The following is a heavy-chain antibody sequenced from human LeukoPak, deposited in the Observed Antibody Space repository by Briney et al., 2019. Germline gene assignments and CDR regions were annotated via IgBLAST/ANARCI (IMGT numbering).Heavy chain of an antibody. V-gene: IGHV3-74*01. Sequence: GGSLRLSCAASGFTFSSYGMHWVRQAPGKGLVWVSRINSDGSSTSYADSVKGRFTISRDNAKNTLYLQMNSLRAEDTAVYYCARGYYYDSSGAFDYWGQGTLVPVSS. CDR3: ARGYYYDSSGAFDY. J-gene: IGHJ4*02. CDR1: GFTFSSYG. CDR2: INSDGSST. D-gene: IGHD3-22*01.